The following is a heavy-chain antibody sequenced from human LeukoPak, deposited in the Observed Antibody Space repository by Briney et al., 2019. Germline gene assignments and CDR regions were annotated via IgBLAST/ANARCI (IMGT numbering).Heavy chain of an antibody. CDR3: ARAKWELLSHFDY. Sequence: GGSLRLSCAASGFTFSRYGMHWVRQAPGKGLEWVAVFWYDGSNKYYADSVKGRFTISRDNSKSTLFLQMNSLKAEDTAVYYCARAKWELLSHFDYWGQGTLVTVSS. V-gene: IGHV3-33*01. CDR1: GFTFSRYG. CDR2: FWYDGSNK. J-gene: IGHJ4*02. D-gene: IGHD1-26*01.